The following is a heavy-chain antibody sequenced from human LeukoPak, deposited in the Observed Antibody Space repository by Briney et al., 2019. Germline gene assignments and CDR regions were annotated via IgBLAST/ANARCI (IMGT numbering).Heavy chain of an antibody. Sequence: SETLSLTCTVSGGSISTYYWSWIRQPPGKGLEWIAYIYYNGSTSYNPSLKSRVTISVDTSKNQFSLKLSSVTAADTAVYYCARVIYGFKTYYYDSSGFNWFDPWGQGTLVTVSS. CDR1: GGSISTYY. CDR3: ARVIYGFKTYYYDSSGFNWFDP. J-gene: IGHJ5*02. D-gene: IGHD3-22*01. V-gene: IGHV4-59*12. CDR2: IYYNGST.